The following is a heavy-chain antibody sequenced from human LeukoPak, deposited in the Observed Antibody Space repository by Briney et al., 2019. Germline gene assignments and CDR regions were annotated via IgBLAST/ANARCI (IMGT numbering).Heavy chain of an antibody. V-gene: IGHV3-20*01. CDR2: INWNGGST. J-gene: IGHJ4*02. CDR3: ARVVVTAIPDDHEYYFDY. CDR1: GFTFDDYG. Sequence: QPGGSLRLSCAASGFTFDDYGMSWVRQAPGKGLEWVSGINWNGGSTGYADSVKGRFTISRDNAKNSLYLQMNSLRAEDTALYHCARVVVTAIPDDHEYYFDYWGQGTLVTVSS. D-gene: IGHD2-21*02.